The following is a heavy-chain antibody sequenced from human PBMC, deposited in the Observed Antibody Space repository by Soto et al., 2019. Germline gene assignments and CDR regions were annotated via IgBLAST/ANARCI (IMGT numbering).Heavy chain of an antibody. D-gene: IGHD3-10*01. V-gene: IGHV4-59*01. CDR3: ARDLPPTMVRGDYGMDV. CDR1: GGSISSYY. Sequence: QVQLQESGPGLVKPSETLSLTCTVSGGSISSYYWSWIRQPPGKGLEWIGYIYYSGSTNYNPSLNSRVTISVDTPKYQFSLKLSSVTAADTAVYYCARDLPPTMVRGDYGMDVWGQGTPVTVSS. J-gene: IGHJ6*02. CDR2: IYYSGST.